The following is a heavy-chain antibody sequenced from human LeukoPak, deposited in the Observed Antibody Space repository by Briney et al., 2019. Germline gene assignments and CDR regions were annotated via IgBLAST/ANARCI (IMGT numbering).Heavy chain of an antibody. J-gene: IGHJ3*02. CDR3: ARYTTGIAAAGHDAFDI. Sequence: GGSLRLSCAASGFTFSSYWMSWVRQASGKGLEWVANIKQDGSEKYYVDSVKGRFTISRDNAKNSLYLQMNSLRAEDTAVYYCARYTTGIAAAGHDAFDIWGQGTMVTVSS. CDR2: IKQDGSEK. V-gene: IGHV3-7*01. D-gene: IGHD6-13*01. CDR1: GFTFSSYW.